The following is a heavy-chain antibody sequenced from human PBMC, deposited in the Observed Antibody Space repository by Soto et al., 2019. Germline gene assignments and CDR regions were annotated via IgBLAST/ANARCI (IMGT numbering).Heavy chain of an antibody. J-gene: IGHJ6*02. D-gene: IGHD6-13*01. Sequence: GGSLRLSCAASGFTFSSYGMHWVRQAPGKGLEWVAVISYDGSNKYYADSVKGRFTISRDNSKNTLYLQMNSLRAEDTAVYYFAKPGQPLVLSGMDVWGQGTTGTVS. V-gene: IGHV3-30*18. CDR1: GFTFSSYG. CDR3: AKPGQPLVLSGMDV. CDR2: ISYDGSNK.